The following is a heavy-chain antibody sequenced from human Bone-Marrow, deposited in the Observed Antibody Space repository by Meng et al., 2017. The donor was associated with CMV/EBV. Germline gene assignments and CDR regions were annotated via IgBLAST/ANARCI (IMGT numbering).Heavy chain of an antibody. CDR1: GFTFSNAW. CDR3: AKDLGDIVVVVALDY. CDR2: IKSKTDGGTT. D-gene: IGHD2-15*01. V-gene: IGHV3-15*01. J-gene: IGHJ4*02. Sequence: GGSLRLSCAASGFTFSNAWMSWVRQAPGKGLEWVGRIKSKTDGGTTDYAAPVKGRFTISRDDSKNTLYLQMNSLRAEDTAVYYCAKDLGDIVVVVALDYWGQGTLVTVSS.